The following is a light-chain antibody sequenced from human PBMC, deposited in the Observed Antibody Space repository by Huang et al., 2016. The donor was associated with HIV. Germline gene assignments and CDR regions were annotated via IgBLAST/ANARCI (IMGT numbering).Light chain of an antibody. V-gene: IGKV1-39*01. CDR2: ATS. Sequence: DIQMTQSPSSLSASVGDRVIITCRASQSVSVHLNWYQQKPGKAPKILIYATSSLQSGVPSRFSGSGSGTDFTLTISSVQPEDFATYYCQESSRAPPTYAFGQGTILEIK. J-gene: IGKJ2*01. CDR1: QSVSVH. CDR3: QESSRAPPTYA.